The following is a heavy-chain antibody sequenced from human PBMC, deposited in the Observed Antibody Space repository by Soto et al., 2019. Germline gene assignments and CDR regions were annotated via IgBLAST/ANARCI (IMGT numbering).Heavy chain of an antibody. CDR1: GGSISSGGYS. D-gene: IGHD5-12*01. J-gene: IGHJ4*02. CDR3: ARGPPYSGYNSARLVYFDY. V-gene: IGHV4-30-2*01. Sequence: SETLPHTCAVSGGSISSGGYSWSWIRQPPGKGLEWIGYIYHSGSTYYNPSLKSRVTISVDRSKNQFSLKLSSVTAADTAVYYCARGPPYSGYNSARLVYFDYWGQGTLVTVSS. CDR2: IYHSGST.